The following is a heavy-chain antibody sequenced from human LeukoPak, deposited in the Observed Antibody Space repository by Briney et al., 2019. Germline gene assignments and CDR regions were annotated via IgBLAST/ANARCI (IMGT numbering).Heavy chain of an antibody. CDR1: GYTFTGYY. D-gene: IGHD5-18*01. Sequence: ASVKVSCQASGYTFTGYYIHWVRQAPGQGLEWMGRINPNSGGANYAQEFQGRVTMTRDTSITTAYMELSRLRSDDTAVYYCAREYSYGFYFDYWGQGTLVTVSS. V-gene: IGHV1-2*06. CDR2: INPNSGGA. J-gene: IGHJ4*02. CDR3: AREYSYGFYFDY.